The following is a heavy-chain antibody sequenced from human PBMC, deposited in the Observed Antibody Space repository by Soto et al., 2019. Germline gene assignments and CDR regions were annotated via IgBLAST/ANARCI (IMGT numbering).Heavy chain of an antibody. D-gene: IGHD5-18*01. CDR3: ARGRPPYYSYGSSSGFAP. J-gene: IGHJ5*02. CDR2: INHSGST. Sequence: SETLSLTCAVSGGSISSGGYYWSWIRQPPGRGLEWIGEINHSGSTNYNPSLKSRVTISVDTSKNQFSLKLSSVTAADTAVYYCARGRPPYYSYGSSSGFAPGGQGTLVTVSS. V-gene: IGHV4-34*01. CDR1: GGSISSGGYY.